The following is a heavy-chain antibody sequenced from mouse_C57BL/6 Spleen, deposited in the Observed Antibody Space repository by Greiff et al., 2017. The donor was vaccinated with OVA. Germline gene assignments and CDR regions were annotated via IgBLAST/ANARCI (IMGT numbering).Heavy chain of an antibody. D-gene: IGHD2-3*01. CDR3: ARYDGYSWYFDV. CDR1: GYAFTNYL. Sequence: QVQLQQSGAELVRPGTSVKVSCKASGYAFTNYLIEWVKQRPGQGLEWIGVINPGSGGTNYNEKFKGKATLTADKSSSTAYMQLSSLTSEDSAVYFCARYDGYSWYFDVWGTGTTVTVSS. V-gene: IGHV1-54*01. CDR2: INPGSGGT. J-gene: IGHJ1*03.